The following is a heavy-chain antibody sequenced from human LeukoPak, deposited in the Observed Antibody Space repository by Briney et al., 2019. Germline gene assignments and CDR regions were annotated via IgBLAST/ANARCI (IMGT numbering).Heavy chain of an antibody. J-gene: IGHJ6*03. V-gene: IGHV4-59*06. CDR3: ARVEYSSSSGYFYYYYYMDV. Sequence: LETLSLTCTVSGGSISSYYWSWIRQPAGKGLEWIGYIYYSGSTYYNPSLKSRVTISVDTSKNQFSLKLSSVTAADTAVYYCARVEYSSSSGYFYYYYYMDVWGKGTTVTVSS. D-gene: IGHD6-6*01. CDR1: GGSISSYY. CDR2: IYYSGST.